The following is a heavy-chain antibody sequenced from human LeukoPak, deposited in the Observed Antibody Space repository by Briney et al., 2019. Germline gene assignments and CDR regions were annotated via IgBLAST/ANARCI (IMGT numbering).Heavy chain of an antibody. CDR3: AKLLSNSGRFLY. Sequence: PGESLRLSCAASGFTFSNYAMHWVRQAPGKGLEWVAFIRNDGSNKYYADSVKGRFTISRDNSKNTLYLQMNSLRAEDTAVYYCAKLLSNSGRFLYWGQGTLVTVSS. V-gene: IGHV3-30*02. D-gene: IGHD4-23*01. CDR2: IRNDGSNK. J-gene: IGHJ4*02. CDR1: GFTFSNYA.